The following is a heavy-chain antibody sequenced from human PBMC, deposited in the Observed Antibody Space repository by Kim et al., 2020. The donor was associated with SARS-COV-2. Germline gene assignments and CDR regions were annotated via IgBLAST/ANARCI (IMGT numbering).Heavy chain of an antibody. CDR2: IHTDGST. J-gene: IGHJ4*02. CDR1: GFSVSRNY. CDR3: ARDEQRAGILY. D-gene: IGHD1-26*01. Sequence: GGSLRLSCAASGFSVSRNYMSWVRQAPGKGLEWVSVIHTDGSTNYADSVMGRFIISRDNSKNTLYLQISNLRAADTAVYYCARDEQRAGILYWSQGTRVT. V-gene: IGHV3-53*01.